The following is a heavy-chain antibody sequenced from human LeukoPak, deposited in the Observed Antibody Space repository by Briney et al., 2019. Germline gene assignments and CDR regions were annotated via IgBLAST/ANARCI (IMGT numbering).Heavy chain of an antibody. Sequence: GGSLRLSCAASGFTFSSYAMSWVRQAPGKGLEWLSYISKNGKTIYYADSVKGRFTISRDNARKSVYLQMNSLRAEDTAVYYCATTGLLGDIPWGQGTLVTVSS. CDR2: ISKNGKTI. CDR1: GFTFSSYA. J-gene: IGHJ5*02. D-gene: IGHD2-21*01. V-gene: IGHV3-48*04. CDR3: ATTGLLGDIP.